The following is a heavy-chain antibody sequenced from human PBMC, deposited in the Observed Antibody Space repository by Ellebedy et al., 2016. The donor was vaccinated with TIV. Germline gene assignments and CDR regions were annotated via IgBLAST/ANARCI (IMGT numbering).Heavy chain of an antibody. Sequence: GGSLRLSXAASGFTFSSYAMYWVRQAPGKGLEWVAVISYDGSNKYYADSVKGRFTISRDNSKNTLYLQMNSLRAEDTAVYYCASIAAAGTWTDFDYWGQGTLVTVSS. D-gene: IGHD6-13*01. J-gene: IGHJ4*02. CDR2: ISYDGSNK. CDR3: ASIAAAGTWTDFDY. V-gene: IGHV3-30*04. CDR1: GFTFSSYA.